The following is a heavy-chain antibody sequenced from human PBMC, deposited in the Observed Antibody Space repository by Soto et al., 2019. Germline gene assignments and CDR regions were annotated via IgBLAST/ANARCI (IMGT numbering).Heavy chain of an antibody. CDR1: GGSISSDNFY. V-gene: IGHV4-39*01. J-gene: IGHJ6*02. D-gene: IGHD3-3*01. CDR3: ARVRIFGFDYGMDV. Sequence: SETLSLTCTVSGGSISSDNFYWVWIRQPPGKGLEWIGNFYFSGSTYYNPSLKSRVTISVDTSKNQFSLKLSSVTAADTAVYYCARVRIFGFDYGMDVWGQGTTVTVPS. CDR2: FYFSGST.